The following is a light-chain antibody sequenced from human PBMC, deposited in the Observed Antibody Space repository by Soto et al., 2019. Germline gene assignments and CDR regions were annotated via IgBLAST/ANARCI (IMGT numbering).Light chain of an antibody. CDR2: GAS. V-gene: IGKV3-20*01. CDR3: QQYGRPPMYT. CDR1: QSVSSSY. J-gene: IGKJ2*01. Sequence: EIVLTQSPDTLSVSPGERATLSCRASQSVSSSYLAWYQQKPGQAPRLVVHGASNRAAGIPDRFSGRGSGTAFTLTISRLEPEDFAVYYCQQYGRPPMYTFGQGTKVEIK.